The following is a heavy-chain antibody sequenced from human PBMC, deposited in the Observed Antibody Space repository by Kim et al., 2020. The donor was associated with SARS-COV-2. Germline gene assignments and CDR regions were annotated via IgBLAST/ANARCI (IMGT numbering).Heavy chain of an antibody. V-gene: IGHV1-3*01. CDR3: ARAGDIADFDY. CDR2: T. D-gene: IGHD2-15*01. J-gene: IGHJ4*02. Sequence: TKYSQKFQGRVTITRDTPASTAYMELSSLRSEDTAVYYCARAGDIADFDYWGQGTLVTVSS.